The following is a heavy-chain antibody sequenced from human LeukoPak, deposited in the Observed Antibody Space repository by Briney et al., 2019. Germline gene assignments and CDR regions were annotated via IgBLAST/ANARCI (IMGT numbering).Heavy chain of an antibody. CDR3: AKRGFSNSSQFLDF. V-gene: IGHV3-30*18. D-gene: IGHD6-13*01. CDR1: GFIFSNYG. CDR2: ISYNGNNK. J-gene: IGHJ4*02. Sequence: PGGSLRLSCAASGFIFSNYGMHWGRQAPGKGLERVAVISYNGNNKYYADSVKGRFTISRDNSKNTLFLQMDSLRPEDTALYYCAKRGFSNSSQFLDFWGQGTLVTVSS.